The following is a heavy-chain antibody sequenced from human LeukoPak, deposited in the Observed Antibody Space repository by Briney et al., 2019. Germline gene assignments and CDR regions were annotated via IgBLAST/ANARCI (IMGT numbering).Heavy chain of an antibody. Sequence: PGGSLRLSCAASGFTFSNYWMTWVRQAPGKGLEWVAVISYDGSNKYYADSVKGRFTISRDNSKNTLYLQMNSLRAEDTAVYYCARDPSYDSSGSLLIDYWGQGTLVTVSS. J-gene: IGHJ4*02. CDR2: ISYDGSNK. CDR3: ARDPSYDSSGSLLIDY. CDR1: GFTFSNYW. V-gene: IGHV3-30*03. D-gene: IGHD3-22*01.